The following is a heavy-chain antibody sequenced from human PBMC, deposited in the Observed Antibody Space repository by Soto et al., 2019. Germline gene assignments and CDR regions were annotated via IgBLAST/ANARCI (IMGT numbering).Heavy chain of an antibody. J-gene: IGHJ6*03. CDR1: GGSISNSY. CDR2: IHYSGST. Sequence: SQTLSLTYTDFGGSISNSYWSWIRQPPGKGLEWIGYIHYSGSTNDNPSLKSRVTISVDTSKNQFSLKLSSVTAADTAVYYCATSTYYYYMGVGGKGTTVTVSS. CDR3: ATSTYYYYMGV. V-gene: IGHV4-59*08.